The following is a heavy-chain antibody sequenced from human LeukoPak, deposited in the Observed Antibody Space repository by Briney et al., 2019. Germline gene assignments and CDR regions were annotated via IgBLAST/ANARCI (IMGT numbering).Heavy chain of an antibody. CDR2: IIPIFGIA. Sequence: GASVKVSCKASGGTFSSYAISWVRQAPGQGLEWMGRIIPIFGIANYARKFQGRVTITADKSTSTAYMELSSLRSEDTAVYYCARSYYDSSGPEGYWGQGTLVTVSS. J-gene: IGHJ4*02. D-gene: IGHD3-22*01. CDR1: GGTFSSYA. CDR3: ARSYYDSSGPEGY. V-gene: IGHV1-69*04.